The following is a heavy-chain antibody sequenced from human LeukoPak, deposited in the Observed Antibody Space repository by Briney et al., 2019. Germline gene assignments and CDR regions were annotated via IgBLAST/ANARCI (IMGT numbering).Heavy chain of an antibody. Sequence: PGGSLRLSCAASGFTFSSYGMSWVRQAPGKGLEWVSSISISGGSTYYADSVKGRLTISRDNSKNTLNLQMNSMRAEDTAVYYCASGVYDSSGYRAGDEYWGQGTLVTVSS. J-gene: IGHJ4*02. CDR2: ISISGGST. CDR3: ASGVYDSSGYRAGDEY. V-gene: IGHV3-23*01. CDR1: GFTFSSYG. D-gene: IGHD3-22*01.